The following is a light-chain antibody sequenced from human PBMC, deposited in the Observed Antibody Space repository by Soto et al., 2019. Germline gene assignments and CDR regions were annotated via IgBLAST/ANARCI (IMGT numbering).Light chain of an antibody. V-gene: IGKV1-8*01. CDR3: QQYYSYPCT. J-gene: IGKJ4*01. CDR2: AAS. Sequence: AIRMTQSPSSFSASMGDRVNITCRASQGISSYLAWYQQKPGKAPKLLISAASTLQSGVPSRFSGSGSGTDFTLTISRLQSEDFATYYCQQYYSYPCTFGGGTKVEIK. CDR1: QGISSY.